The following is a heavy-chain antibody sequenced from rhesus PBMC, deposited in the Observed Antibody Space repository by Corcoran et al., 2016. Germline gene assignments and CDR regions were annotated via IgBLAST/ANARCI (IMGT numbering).Heavy chain of an antibody. CDR1: GGSISVYHD. CDR3: ASSLGAY. J-gene: IGHJ4*01. V-gene: IGHV4S14*01. CDR2: IYGSGGGN. D-gene: IGHD1-44*02. Sequence: QVQLQESGPGLVKPSETLSLTCAVSGGSISVYHDWIWIRQPPGKGLEWIGWIYGSGGGNYLNQCLKSRVTLSVDTSKKQFSLKPSSVTAANTAVYYCASSLGAYWGQGVLVTVSS.